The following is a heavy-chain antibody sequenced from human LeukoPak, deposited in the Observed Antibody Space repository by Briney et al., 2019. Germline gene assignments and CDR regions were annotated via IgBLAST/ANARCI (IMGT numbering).Heavy chain of an antibody. D-gene: IGHD2-8*02. CDR2: IFYSGST. CDR1: GVSISSGGYY. V-gene: IGHV4-31*03. Sequence: SETLSLTCTVSGVSISSGGYYWSWIRQHPGKGLEWIGYIFYSGSTYYNPSLKSRVTISVDTSRNQFSLKLSSVTAEDTAVYYCARAGGVWLEFDYWGQGTLVTVSS. J-gene: IGHJ4*02. CDR3: ARAGGVWLEFDY.